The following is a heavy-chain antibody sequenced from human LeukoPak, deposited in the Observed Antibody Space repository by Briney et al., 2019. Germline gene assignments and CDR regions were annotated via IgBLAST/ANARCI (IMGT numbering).Heavy chain of an antibody. CDR1: GYTFTSYG. J-gene: IGHJ4*02. CDR2: ISAYNGNT. D-gene: IGHD5-12*01. CDR3: ARVPRFLGGWLRFGTGY. Sequence: GASVKVSCKASGYTFTSYGISWVRQAPGQGLEWMGWISAYNGNTNYAQKLQGRVTMTTDTSTSTAYMELRSLRSDDTAVYYCARVPRFLGGWLRFGTGYWGQGTLVTVSS. V-gene: IGHV1-18*01.